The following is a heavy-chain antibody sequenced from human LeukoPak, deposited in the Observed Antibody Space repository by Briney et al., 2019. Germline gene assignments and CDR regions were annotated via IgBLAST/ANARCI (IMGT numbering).Heavy chain of an antibody. D-gene: IGHD2-2*02. V-gene: IGHV3-30*02. CDR1: GFTFSLYG. CDR2: IQYDGSYK. Sequence: GESLRLSCATSGFTFSLYGMHWVRQAPGKGLEWVAFIQYDGSYKFYADSVQGRFSISRDNSKSTLFLQMNSLRPDDTALYYCAKTSDQLLYSKFDFWGQGTLVTVSS. CDR3: AKTSDQLLYSKFDF. J-gene: IGHJ4*02.